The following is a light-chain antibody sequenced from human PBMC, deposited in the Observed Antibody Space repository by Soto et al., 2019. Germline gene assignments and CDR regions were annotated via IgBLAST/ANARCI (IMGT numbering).Light chain of an antibody. CDR3: QQYVTSSPRT. J-gene: IGKJ1*01. CDR1: HTISSSY. CDR2: GIS. V-gene: IGKV3-20*01. Sequence: IVLTQSPGTLSLSPGERATLSCRASHTISSSYLAWYQQKPGQAPRLLMYGISRRATGIPDRFSGSGSGTDFTLTITRLEPEDFAVYYCQQYVTSSPRTFGQETKVDIK.